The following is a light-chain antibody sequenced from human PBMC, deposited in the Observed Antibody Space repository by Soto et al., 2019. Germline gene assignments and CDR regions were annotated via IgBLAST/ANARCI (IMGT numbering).Light chain of an antibody. Sequence: DIKMSQSPPALSAYVGDTVTITCRARQSINSWLAWYQQRPGKAPKLLIYEASNLETGVPTRFSGSGSGTQFTLTISSLQPDDFATYYCQQYDTYPLTFGGGTKADI. CDR2: EAS. CDR1: QSINSW. V-gene: IGKV1-5*03. J-gene: IGKJ4*01. CDR3: QQYDTYPLT.